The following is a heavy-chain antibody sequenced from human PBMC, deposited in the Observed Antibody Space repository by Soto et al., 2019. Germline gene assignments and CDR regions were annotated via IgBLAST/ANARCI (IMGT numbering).Heavy chain of an antibody. Sequence: QVQLVESGGGVVQPGRSLRLSCAASGFTFSSYGMHWVRQAPGKGLEWMAVIWYDGNSKDYGDSVRSRFTVSRDNSKNTLYLQMDSLRAEDTAVYYCPRDSSSGEGFDFWGQGTLVTVSS. V-gene: IGHV3-33*01. D-gene: IGHD7-27*01. CDR3: PRDSSSGEGFDF. J-gene: IGHJ4*02. CDR1: GFTFSSYG. CDR2: IWYDGNSK.